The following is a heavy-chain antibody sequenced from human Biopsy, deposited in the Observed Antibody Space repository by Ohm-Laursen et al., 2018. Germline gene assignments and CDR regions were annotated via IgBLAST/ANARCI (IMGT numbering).Heavy chain of an antibody. D-gene: IGHD3-16*01. V-gene: IGHV4-61*01. CDR1: GDSVSSGSPH. CDR2: RSYSGRTGYSGKA. J-gene: IGHJ5*02. CDR3: ASFVVGGGGVGA. Sequence: SETLSLTCRVSGDSVSSGSPHWSWIRQSPGNGLEWIGERSYSGRTGYSGKANDNPSHKSRITISADTSRNEFSLRLASGTAADTAVYYGASFVVGGGGVGAWGQGTLVTVSS.